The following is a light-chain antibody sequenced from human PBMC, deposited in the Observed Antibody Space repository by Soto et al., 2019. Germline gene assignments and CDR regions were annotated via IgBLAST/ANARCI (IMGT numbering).Light chain of an antibody. CDR3: QHYNSYSEA. Sequence: DIQMTQSPSTLSASVGDRVTIPCRASQSISSWLAWYQQKPGKAPKLLIYDASSLESGVPSRFSGSGPGTEFTLTISSLQPDDFATYYCQHYNSYSEAFGQGTKVDIK. V-gene: IGKV1-5*01. J-gene: IGKJ1*01. CDR1: QSISSW. CDR2: DAS.